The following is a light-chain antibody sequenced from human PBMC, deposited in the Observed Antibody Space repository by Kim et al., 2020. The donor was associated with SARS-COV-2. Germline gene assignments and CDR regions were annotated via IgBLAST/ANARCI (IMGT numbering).Light chain of an antibody. CDR1: SSDVGSYNL. Sequence: QSALTQPASVSGSPGQSITISCTATSSDVGSYNLVSWYQQHPGKAPKLMIYEASKRPSGVSNRFSGSKYGNTASLTISGLQAEDEADYYCCSYAGSRNVFGGGTNVTVL. V-gene: IGLV2-23*02. CDR2: EAS. CDR3: CSYAGSRNV. J-gene: IGLJ1*01.